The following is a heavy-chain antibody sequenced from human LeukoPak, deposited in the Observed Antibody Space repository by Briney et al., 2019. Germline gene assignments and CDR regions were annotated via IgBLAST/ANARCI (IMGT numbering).Heavy chain of an antibody. V-gene: IGHV3-30*02. J-gene: IGHJ3*02. CDR1: GFTFSSYA. D-gene: IGHD3-22*01. CDR2: IRYDGSNG. CDR3: AKGSYYGSSGIAFDI. Sequence: GGSLRLSCAASGFTFSSYAMSWVRQAPGKGLEWVAFIRYDGSNGYYADSVKGRFTISRDNSKNTLYLQMNSLRAEDTAVYYCAKGSYYGSSGIAFDIWGQGTMVTVSS.